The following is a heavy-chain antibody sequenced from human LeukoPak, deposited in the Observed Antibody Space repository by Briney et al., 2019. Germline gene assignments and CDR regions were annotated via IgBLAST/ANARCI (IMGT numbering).Heavy chain of an antibody. CDR3: ARKGRCSGGSCYYLGDYYYYGMDV. CDR2: IYYSGST. CDR1: GGSISSYY. Sequence: SSETLSLTCTVSGGSISSYYWSWIRQPPGKGLEWIGYIYYSGSTNYNPSLKSRVTISVDTSKNQFSLKLGSVTAADTAVYYCARKGRCSGGSCYYLGDYYYYGMDVWGQGTTVTVSS. V-gene: IGHV4-59*01. D-gene: IGHD2-15*01. J-gene: IGHJ6*02.